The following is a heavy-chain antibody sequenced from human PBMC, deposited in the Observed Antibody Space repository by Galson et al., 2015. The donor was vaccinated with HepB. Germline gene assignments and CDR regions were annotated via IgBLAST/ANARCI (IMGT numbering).Heavy chain of an antibody. J-gene: IGHJ4*02. Sequence: SVKVSCKASGYTFTNYAMNWVRQAPGQGLEWMGWINTNTGNPTYAQGFTGRFVFSSDTSVSTAYLQISSLKTEDTAVYYCAREFHTGDYYIFDYWGQGTLVTVSS. CDR2: INTNTGNP. D-gene: IGHD3-9*01. V-gene: IGHV7-4-1*02. CDR3: AREFHTGDYYIFDY. CDR1: GYTFTNYA.